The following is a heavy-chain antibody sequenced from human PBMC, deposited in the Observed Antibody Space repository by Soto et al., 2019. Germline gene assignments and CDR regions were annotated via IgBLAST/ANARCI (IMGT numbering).Heavy chain of an antibody. V-gene: IGHV4-39*01. D-gene: IGHD5-18*01. Sequence: SETLSLTCTVSGDSISNSNYYWGWIRQPPGKGLEWIGTVSYSGCTFYNPSLKSRVTMSVDTSKNQFSLKLSSVTAADTAVYYCGGGYSYRGGSMDVWGQGTTVTVSS. CDR3: GGGYSYRGGSMDV. CDR2: VSYSGCT. J-gene: IGHJ6*02. CDR1: GDSISNSNYY.